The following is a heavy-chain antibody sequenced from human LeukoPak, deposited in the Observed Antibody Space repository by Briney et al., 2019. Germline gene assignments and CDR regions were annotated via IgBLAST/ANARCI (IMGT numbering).Heavy chain of an antibody. D-gene: IGHD6-19*01. J-gene: IGHJ5*02. V-gene: IGHV1-2*02. CDR2: INPNSGGI. CDR3: ARDLVAGTGNWFDP. CDR1: GYTFTNYG. Sequence: ASVKVSCKASGYTFTNYGISWVRQAPGQGLEWMGWINPNSGGINYAQKFQGRVTMTRDTSISTAYMELSRLRSDDTAVYYCARDLVAGTGNWFDPWGQGTLVTVSS.